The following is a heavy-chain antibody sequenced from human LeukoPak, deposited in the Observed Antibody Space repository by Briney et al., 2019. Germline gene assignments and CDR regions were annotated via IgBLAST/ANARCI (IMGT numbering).Heavy chain of an antibody. V-gene: IGHV3-21*01. CDR2: ISSSSSYI. J-gene: IGHJ4*02. D-gene: IGHD5-18*01. CDR3: APYPGTAMVTH. CDR1: GFTFSSYS. Sequence: GGSLRLSCAASGFTFSSYSMNWVRQAPGKGLEWVSSISSSSSYIYYADSVKGRFTISRDNAKNSLYLQMNSLRAEDTAVYYCAPYPGTAMVTHWGQGTLVTVSS.